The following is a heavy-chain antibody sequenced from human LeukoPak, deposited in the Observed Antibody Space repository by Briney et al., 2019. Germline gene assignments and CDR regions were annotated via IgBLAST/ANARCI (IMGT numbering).Heavy chain of an antibody. D-gene: IGHD2-21*02. CDR1: GFTFSSYA. V-gene: IGHV3-23*01. CDR3: AKDVAAYCGGDCYSAHGY. J-gene: IGHJ4*02. Sequence: GGSLRLSCAASGFTFSSYAMSWVRQAPGKGLEWVSAISGSGGSTYYADSVKGRFTISRDNSNYTLYLQMNSLRAEDTAVYYCAKDVAAYCGGDCYSAHGYWGQGTLVTVSS. CDR2: ISGSGGST.